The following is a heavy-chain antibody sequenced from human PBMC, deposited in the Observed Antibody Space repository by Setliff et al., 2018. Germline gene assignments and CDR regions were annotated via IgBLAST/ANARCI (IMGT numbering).Heavy chain of an antibody. V-gene: IGHV3-15*01. Sequence: GGSLRLSCAASGFTFSNAWMSWVRQAPGKGLEWVGRIKSKTDGGTTDYAAPVKGRFTISRDDSKNTLYLQMNSLKTEDTDVYYCTTRRGSSGYYYVYWGQGTLVTVSS. CDR2: IKSKTDGGTT. CDR1: GFTFSNAW. CDR3: TTRRGSSGYYYVY. D-gene: IGHD3-22*01. J-gene: IGHJ4*02.